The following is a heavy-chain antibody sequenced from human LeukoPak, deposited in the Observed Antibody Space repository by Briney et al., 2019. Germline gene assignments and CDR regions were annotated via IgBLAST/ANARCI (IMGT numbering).Heavy chain of an antibody. CDR2: ISSSSTI. D-gene: IGHD2-2*01. V-gene: IGHV3-48*02. J-gene: IGHJ6*02. CDR3: ARDLVVPAAMRGYYYYYGMDV. CDR1: GFIFSSYW. Sequence: GGSLRLSCAASGFIFSSYWMHWVRQAPGKGLEWVSYISSSSTIYYADSVKGRFTISRDNAKNSLYLQMNSLRDEDTAVYYCARDLVVPAAMRGYYYYYGMDVWGQGSTVTVSS.